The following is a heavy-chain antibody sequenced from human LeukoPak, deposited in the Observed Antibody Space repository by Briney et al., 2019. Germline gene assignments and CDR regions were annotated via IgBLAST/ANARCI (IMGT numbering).Heavy chain of an antibody. J-gene: IGHJ5*02. CDR2: IDYSGST. CDR3: AKTWNDGWFDP. V-gene: IGHV4-59*08. CDR1: VDSITSYY. D-gene: IGHD1-1*01. Sequence: SETLSLTCSVSVDSITSYYWSWIRQPPGKGLEWIGYIDYSGSTNCNPSLKSRLIISRDTAKNQFSLRLSSVTAADTAVYYCAKTWNDGWFDPWGQGTLVTVSS.